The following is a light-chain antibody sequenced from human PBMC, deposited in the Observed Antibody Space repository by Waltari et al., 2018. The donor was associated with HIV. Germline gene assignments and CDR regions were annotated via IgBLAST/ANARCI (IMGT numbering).Light chain of an antibody. Sequence: QSALTQPASVSGSPGQSITISCTGANTDIGLYNLVSWYRQHPDKAPQLVIYGVNTRPSGVSARFSGSKSGNTASLTISSLQAEDEADYYCSSYTNSDILLFGGGTKLTVL. CDR2: GVN. CDR3: SSYTNSDILL. J-gene: IGLJ2*01. V-gene: IGLV2-14*01. CDR1: NTDIGLYNL.